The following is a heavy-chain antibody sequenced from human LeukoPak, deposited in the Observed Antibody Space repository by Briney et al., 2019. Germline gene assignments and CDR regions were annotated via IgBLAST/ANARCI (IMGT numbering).Heavy chain of an antibody. CDR2: IYPGDSDT. Sequence: GESLKISCKGSGYSFTSYWIGWVRQMPGKGLEWMGIIYPGDSDTRSSPSFLGQVTISADKSISTAYLHWSSLKASDTAMYYCASPMDLGSSGAPFDYWGQGTLVTVSS. V-gene: IGHV5-51*01. J-gene: IGHJ4*02. CDR3: ASPMDLGSSGAPFDY. CDR1: GYSFTSYW. D-gene: IGHD6-25*01.